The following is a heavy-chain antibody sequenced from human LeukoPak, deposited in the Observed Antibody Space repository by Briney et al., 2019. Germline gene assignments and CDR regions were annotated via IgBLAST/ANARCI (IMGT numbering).Heavy chain of an antibody. CDR2: VWSDGNGK. CDR3: VSVLTVTFDS. V-gene: IGHV3-33*01. Sequence: HPGGSLRLSCAASGFTFSTYCMHWVRQAPGKGLEWVALVWSDGNGKFYADSVKGRFTISRDNSKNTLYLQMNSLRAEDTAVYYCVSVLTVTFDSWGQGTLVTVSS. D-gene: IGHD4-17*01. J-gene: IGHJ4*02. CDR1: GFTFSTYC.